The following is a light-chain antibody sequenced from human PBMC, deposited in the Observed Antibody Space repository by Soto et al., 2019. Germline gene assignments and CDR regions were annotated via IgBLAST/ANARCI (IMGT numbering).Light chain of an antibody. CDR2: DDS. CDR3: QQYNSYST. V-gene: IGKV1-5*01. CDR1: QNIRSR. J-gene: IGKJ1*01. Sequence: DFQMTQSPSTLSASVGDRVTITCRASQNIRSRLAWFQQKPGKAPKLLIYDDSSLESGVPSRFSGSGSGTEFTLTISSLQPDDFATYYCQQYNSYSTFGQGTKVDIK.